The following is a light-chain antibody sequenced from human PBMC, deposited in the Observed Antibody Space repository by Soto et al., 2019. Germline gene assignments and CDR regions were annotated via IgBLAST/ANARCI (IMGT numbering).Light chain of an antibody. J-gene: IGKJ1*01. CDR1: QSVYTY. CDR3: QQRTNWPPTWT. CDR2: DAS. V-gene: IGKV3-11*01. Sequence: EIVLTQSPATLSLSPGERATLSCRASQSVYTYLAWYQQKPGQAPRLLIYDASKSATGIPARFSGSGSGTDLTLTISSLGPEDFAVYYCQQRTNWPPTWTFGQGTKVEIK.